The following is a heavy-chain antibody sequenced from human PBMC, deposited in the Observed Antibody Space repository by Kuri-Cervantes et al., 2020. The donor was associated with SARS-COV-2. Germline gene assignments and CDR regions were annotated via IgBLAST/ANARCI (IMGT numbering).Heavy chain of an antibody. Sequence: SVKVSCKPSRGTFSTYVVGWVRQAPGQGLEWLGGIVPMFGTQDYAQSFQGRVTITADKSTNTVYMELTSLTPPDTSVYSCARDYGNFHFDSWGQGTLVTVSS. CDR3: ARDYGNFHFDS. J-gene: IGHJ4*02. CDR2: IVPMFGTQ. V-gene: IGHV1-69*06. D-gene: IGHD4-17*01. CDR1: RGTFSTYV.